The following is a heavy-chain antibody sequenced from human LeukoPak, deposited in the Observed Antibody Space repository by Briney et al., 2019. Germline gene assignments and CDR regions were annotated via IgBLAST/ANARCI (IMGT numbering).Heavy chain of an antibody. D-gene: IGHD5-12*01. CDR1: GLTFSSYW. Sequence: GGSLRLSCVASGLTFSSYWMSWVRQAPGKGLEWVANIKEDGSEKYHVDSVKGRFTISRDNAKNSLYLQMNSLRVEDTAVYYCARGQWLGDSWGQGTLVTVSS. J-gene: IGHJ4*02. CDR3: ARGQWLGDS. CDR2: IKEDGSEK. V-gene: IGHV3-7*01.